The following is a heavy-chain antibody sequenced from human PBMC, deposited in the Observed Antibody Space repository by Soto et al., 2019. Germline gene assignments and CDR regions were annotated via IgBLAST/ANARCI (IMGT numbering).Heavy chain of an antibody. CDR2: ISGSGGNT. CDR3: AKYQSRGYCFDY. V-gene: IGHV3-23*01. CDR1: GFTFSSYA. Sequence: EVQLLESGGDLVQPGGSLRLSCAASGFTFSSYAMSWVRQAPGKGLEWVSAISGSGGNTYYADSVKGRFTTSRDNSKNPLYLQMNSLRAEDTAIYYCAKYQSRGYCFDYWGQGTLVTVSS. J-gene: IGHJ4*02. D-gene: IGHD2-2*01.